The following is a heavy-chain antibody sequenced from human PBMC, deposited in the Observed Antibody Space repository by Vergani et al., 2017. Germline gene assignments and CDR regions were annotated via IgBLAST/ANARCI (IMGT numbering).Heavy chain of an antibody. J-gene: IGHJ4*02. CDR3: ARNLRVVAAFYDY. CDR1: GYTFTGYY. V-gene: IGHV1-2*02. D-gene: IGHD2-15*01. CDR2: INPNIGGT. Sequence: QVQLVQSGAEVKKPGASVKVSCKASGYTFTGYYMHWVRQAPGQGLEWMGWINPNIGGTNYAQKFQGRVTMTRDTSISTAYMELSRLRSDDTAVYYCARNLRVVAAFYDYWGQGTLVTVSS.